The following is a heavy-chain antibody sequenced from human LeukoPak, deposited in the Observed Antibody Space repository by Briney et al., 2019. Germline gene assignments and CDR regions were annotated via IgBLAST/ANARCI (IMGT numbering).Heavy chain of an antibody. Sequence: ASVKVSCKASGYTFTDYYMHWVRPAPGQGLEWMGWINPNDGDTNYAQKFPGRVTMTRHTSISTAHMEVSRLRSDDTAVYYCARANFLYCSSTTCLFDYWGQGTLVTVSS. D-gene: IGHD2-2*01. CDR2: INPNDGDT. J-gene: IGHJ4*02. V-gene: IGHV1-2*02. CDR3: ARANFLYCSSTTCLFDY. CDR1: GYTFTDYY.